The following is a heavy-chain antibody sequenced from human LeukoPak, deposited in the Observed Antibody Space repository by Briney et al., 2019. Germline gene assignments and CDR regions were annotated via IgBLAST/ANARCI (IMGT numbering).Heavy chain of an antibody. CDR1: GFTFSSYA. CDR2: ISYDGGSK. J-gene: IGHJ6*02. V-gene: IGHV3-30-3*01. CDR3: ARIPPADYYYGMDV. Sequence: GGSLRLSCAASGFTFSSYAMHWVRQAPGKGLEWVAVISYDGGSKYYADSVKGRFTISRDNSKNTLYLQMNSLRAEDTAVYYCARIPPADYYYGMDVWGQGTTVTVSS.